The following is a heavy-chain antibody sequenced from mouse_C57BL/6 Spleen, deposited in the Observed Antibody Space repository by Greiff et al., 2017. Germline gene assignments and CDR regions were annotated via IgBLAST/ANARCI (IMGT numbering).Heavy chain of an antibody. J-gene: IGHJ1*03. CDR3: AREDITTVVDWYFDV. D-gene: IGHD1-1*01. Sequence: EVQLQESGPGLVKPSQSLSLTCSVTGYSITSGYYWNWIRQFPGNKLEWMGYISYDGSNNYNPSLKNRISITRDTSKNQFFLKLNSVTTEDTATYYCAREDITTVVDWYFDVWGTGTTVTVSS. CDR2: ISYDGSN. V-gene: IGHV3-6*01. CDR1: GYSITSGYY.